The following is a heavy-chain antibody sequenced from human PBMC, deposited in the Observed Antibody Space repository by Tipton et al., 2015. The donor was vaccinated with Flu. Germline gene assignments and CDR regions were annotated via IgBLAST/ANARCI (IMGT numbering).Heavy chain of an antibody. J-gene: IGHJ4*02. V-gene: IGHV4-39*07. CDR3: ARVGRIYGGNPDLGASFDN. D-gene: IGHD4-23*01. CDR1: GGSISTSSHY. CDR2: IYYSGNT. Sequence: TLSLTCTVSGGSISTSSHYWGWLRQPPGKGLEFIGAIYYSGNTYYNPSLKSRVTISVDTSKNQLSLKLNSVTAADTAVYYCARVGRIYGGNPDLGASFDNWGQGTLVAVSS.